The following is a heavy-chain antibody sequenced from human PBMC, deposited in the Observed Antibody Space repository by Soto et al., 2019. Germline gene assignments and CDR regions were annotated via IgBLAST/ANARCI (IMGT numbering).Heavy chain of an antibody. D-gene: IGHD3-22*01. Sequence: PGGSLRLSCAASGFTFSSYAMSWVRQAPGKGLEWVSAISGGGGSAYYADSVKGRFTISRDNPKNTLYLQMNSLRVEDTPVYYCAKDADYYDSSGSQYWGQGSLVTVSS. CDR2: ISGGGGSA. CDR3: AKDADYYDSSGSQY. V-gene: IGHV3-23*01. CDR1: GFTFSSYA. J-gene: IGHJ4*02.